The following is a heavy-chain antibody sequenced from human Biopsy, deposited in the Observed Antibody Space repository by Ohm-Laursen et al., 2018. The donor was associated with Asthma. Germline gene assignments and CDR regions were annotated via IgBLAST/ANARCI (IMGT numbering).Heavy chain of an antibody. CDR3: AGRNTDFLTGQVKDVFGV. CDR2: VNTGNGDT. D-gene: IGHD3-9*01. V-gene: IGHV1-3*04. J-gene: IGHJ3*01. CDR1: GYNFISFA. Sequence: GASVKVSCKASGYNFISFAIHWVRQAPGQRLEWMGWVNTGNGDTKYSQKFQGRVTITRDTSASTAYMELRSLRTEDTATYYCAGRNTDFLTGQVKDVFGVWGQGTMVTVSS.